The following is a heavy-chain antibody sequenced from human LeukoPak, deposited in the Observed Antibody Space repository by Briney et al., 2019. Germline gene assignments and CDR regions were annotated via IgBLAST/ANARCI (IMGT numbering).Heavy chain of an antibody. CDR1: GYTFSSYG. CDR3: ASLVGSYVY. Sequence: ASLKVSCKASGYTFSSYGVSWVRQAPGQGLEWVGWISAYNDNTNYAQQLQGKVTMTIDTSTSTAYMELRSLRSDDTAVYYCASLVGSYVYWGQGTLVTVSS. D-gene: IGHD1-26*01. J-gene: IGHJ4*02. CDR2: ISAYNDNT. V-gene: IGHV1-18*01.